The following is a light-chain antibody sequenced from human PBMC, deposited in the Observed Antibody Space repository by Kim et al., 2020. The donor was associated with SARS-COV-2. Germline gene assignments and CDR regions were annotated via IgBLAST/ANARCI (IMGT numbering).Light chain of an antibody. V-gene: IGLV3-19*01. CDR2: GKN. Sequence: SSELTQDPTVSVALGQTVRMTCQGDSLRTYYASWYQQKPGQAPILVTYGKNYRPSGIPDRFSGSSSGNTASLTITGAQAEDEADYYCNSRDDSGNHLAWVFGGGTQLTVL. J-gene: IGLJ3*02. CDR1: SLRTYY. CDR3: NSRDDSGNHLAWV.